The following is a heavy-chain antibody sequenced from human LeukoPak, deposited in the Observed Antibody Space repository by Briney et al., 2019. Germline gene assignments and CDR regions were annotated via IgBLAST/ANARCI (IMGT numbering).Heavy chain of an antibody. Sequence: SETLSLTCAVYGGSFSGYYWSWIRQPPGKGLEWIGEINHSGSTNYNPSLKSRVTISVDTSKNQFSLKLNSVTAADTAVYYCARHRCGWCRWFDPWGQGTLVTVSS. CDR3: ARHRCGWCRWFDP. J-gene: IGHJ5*02. V-gene: IGHV4-34*01. D-gene: IGHD6-19*01. CDR1: GGSFSGYY. CDR2: INHSGST.